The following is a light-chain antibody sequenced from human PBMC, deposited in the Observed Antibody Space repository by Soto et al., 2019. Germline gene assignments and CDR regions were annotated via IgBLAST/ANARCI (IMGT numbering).Light chain of an antibody. Sequence: DIQMTQSPSSLSASVGDRVTITCRASQSISSYLNWYQQKPGKAPKLLIYAASSLQSGVPSRFSGSGSGTDFTLTISSLQPEDFSTYYCQQSYSTFLYTFGHGTKLEIK. V-gene: IGKV1-39*01. CDR2: AAS. CDR3: QQSYSTFLYT. CDR1: QSISSY. J-gene: IGKJ2*01.